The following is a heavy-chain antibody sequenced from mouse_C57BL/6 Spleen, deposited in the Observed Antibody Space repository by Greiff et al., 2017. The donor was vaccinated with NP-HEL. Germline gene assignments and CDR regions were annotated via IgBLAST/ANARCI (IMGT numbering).Heavy chain of an antibody. J-gene: IGHJ2*01. D-gene: IGHD2-4*01. CDR1: GYTFTSYW. Sequence: VQLQQSGAELVKPGASVKMSCKASGYTFTSYWITWVKQRPGQGLEWIGEIYPGSGSTNYNEKFKSKATLTVDTSSSTAYMQISSLTSEDAAVYYGARSYDYDVDYWGQGTTLTVSS. CDR2: IYPGSGST. CDR3: ARSYDYDVDY. V-gene: IGHV1-55*01.